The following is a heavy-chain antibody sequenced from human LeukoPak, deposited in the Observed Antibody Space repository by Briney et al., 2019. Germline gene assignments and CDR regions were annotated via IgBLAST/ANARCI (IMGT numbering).Heavy chain of an antibody. Sequence: PSQTLSLTCTVSGGSISSGGYYWSWIRQPAGKGLEWIGRIYTSGSTNYNPSLKSRVTMSVDTSKNQFSLKLSSVTAADTAVYYCARAGGLPTYGPRGTAGVWFDPWGQETLVTVSS. CDR1: GGSISSGGYY. CDR3: ARAGGLPTYGPRGTAGVWFDP. V-gene: IGHV4-61*02. D-gene: IGHD3-10*01. CDR2: IYTSGST. J-gene: IGHJ5*02.